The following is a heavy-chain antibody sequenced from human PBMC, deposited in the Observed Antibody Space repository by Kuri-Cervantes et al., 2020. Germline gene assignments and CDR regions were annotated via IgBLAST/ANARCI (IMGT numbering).Heavy chain of an antibody. D-gene: IGHD3-10*01. V-gene: IGHV4-39*07. CDR2: ISYSGST. CDR3: ARNTIWFGELARFDP. J-gene: IGHJ5*02. Sequence: GSLRLSCTVSGGSISSSSYYWGWIRQPPGNGLEWIGSISYSGSTYYNSSLKSRVTISVDTSKNQFSLKLSSVTAADTAVYYCARNTIWFGELARFDPWGQGTLVTVSS. CDR1: GGSISSSSYY.